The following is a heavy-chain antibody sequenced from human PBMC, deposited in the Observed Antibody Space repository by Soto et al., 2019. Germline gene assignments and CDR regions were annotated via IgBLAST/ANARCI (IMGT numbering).Heavy chain of an antibody. J-gene: IGHJ6*02. Sequence: ASVKVSCKASGYSFSDYRIHWVRQAPGQGLEWLGRINPKSGGTSSAQKFQGWVTMTRDTSISTAYMELTRLRSDDTAVYFCARGHSTDCSNGVCSFFYNHEMDVWGQGTTVTVSS. D-gene: IGHD2-8*01. CDR2: INPKSGGT. V-gene: IGHV1-2*04. CDR3: ARGHSTDCSNGVCSFFYNHEMDV. CDR1: GYSFSDYR.